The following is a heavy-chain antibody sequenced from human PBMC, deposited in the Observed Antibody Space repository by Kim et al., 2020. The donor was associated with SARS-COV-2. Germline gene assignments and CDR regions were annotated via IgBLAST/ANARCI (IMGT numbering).Heavy chain of an antibody. Sequence: GGSLRLSCAASGFTFDDYAMHWVRQAPGKGLEWVSGISWNSGSIGYADSVKGRFTISRDNAKNSLYLQMNSLRAEDTALYYCAKDILPGRRSYGSGSYSTVSFDPWGQGTLVTVSS. J-gene: IGHJ5*02. CDR3: AKDILPGRRSYGSGSYSTVSFDP. D-gene: IGHD3-10*01. CDR1: GFTFDDYA. CDR2: ISWNSGSI. V-gene: IGHV3-9*01.